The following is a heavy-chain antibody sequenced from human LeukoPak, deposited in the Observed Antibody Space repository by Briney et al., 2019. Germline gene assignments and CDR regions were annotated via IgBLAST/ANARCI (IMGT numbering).Heavy chain of an antibody. J-gene: IGHJ5*02. CDR1: GGSLSGYY. V-gene: IGHV4-34*01. CDR3: ARGRWRSLFDP. Sequence: SETLSLTCAVYGGSLSGYYWSWIRQPPGKGLEWIGEINHSGSTNYNPSLKSRVTISVDTSKNQFSLKLSSVTAADTAVYYCARGRWRSLFDPWGQGTLVTVSS. CDR2: INHSGST. D-gene: IGHD4-23*01.